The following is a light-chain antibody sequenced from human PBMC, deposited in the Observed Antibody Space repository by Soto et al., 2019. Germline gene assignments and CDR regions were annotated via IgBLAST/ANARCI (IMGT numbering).Light chain of an antibody. J-gene: IGLJ2*01. V-gene: IGLV7-46*01. Sequence: QAVVTQEPSLTVSPGGTVTLTCGSSTGAVTSGHYPYWFQQKPGQAPRTLIYDTNKKYSWAPARFSGSLLGGKAALTLSGAQPEDEADYYCLLSYTDARVFGGGTQLTVL. CDR1: TGAVTSGHY. CDR3: LLSYTDARV. CDR2: DTN.